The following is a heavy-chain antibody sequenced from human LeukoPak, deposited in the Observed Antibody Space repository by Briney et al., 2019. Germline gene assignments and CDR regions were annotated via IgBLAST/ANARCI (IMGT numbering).Heavy chain of an antibody. D-gene: IGHD3-22*01. V-gene: IGHV1-69*13. J-gene: IGHJ1*01. Sequence: ASVKVSCKASGGTFSSYAISWVRQAPGQGLEWMGGIIPIFGTANYAQKFQGRVTITADGSTSTAYMELSSLRSEDTAVYYCARPSAEYYDSSGYYQYFQHWGQGTLVTVSS. CDR2: IIPIFGTA. CDR1: GGTFSSYA. CDR3: ARPSAEYYDSSGYYQYFQH.